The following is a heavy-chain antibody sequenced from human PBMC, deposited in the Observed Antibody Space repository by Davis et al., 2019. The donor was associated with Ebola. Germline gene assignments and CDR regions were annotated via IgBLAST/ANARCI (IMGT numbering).Heavy chain of an antibody. CDR3: ARSRRSSSSWTYYYYGMDV. CDR1: GYTFTGYY. Sequence: AASVKVFCKASGYTFTGYYMHWVRQAPGQGLEWMGWINPNSGGTNYAQKFQGWVTMTRDTSISTAYMELSRLRSDDTAVYYCARSRRSSSSWTYYYYGMDVWGQGTTVTVSS. J-gene: IGHJ6*02. CDR2: INPNSGGT. V-gene: IGHV1-2*04. D-gene: IGHD6-13*01.